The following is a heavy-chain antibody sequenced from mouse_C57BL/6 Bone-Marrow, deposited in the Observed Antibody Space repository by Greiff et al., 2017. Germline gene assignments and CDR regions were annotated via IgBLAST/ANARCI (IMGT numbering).Heavy chain of an antibody. J-gene: IGHJ2*01. CDR1: GFTFTDYY. CDR2: IRNKANGYTT. Sequence: EVHLVESGGGLVQPGGSLSLSCAASGFTFTDYYMSWVRQPPGKALEWLGFIRNKANGYTTEYSASVKGRFTISRDNSQSILYLQMNALRAEDSATYYCARFHYYGPDDWGQGTTLTVSS. D-gene: IGHD1-1*01. CDR3: ARFHYYGPDD. V-gene: IGHV7-3*01.